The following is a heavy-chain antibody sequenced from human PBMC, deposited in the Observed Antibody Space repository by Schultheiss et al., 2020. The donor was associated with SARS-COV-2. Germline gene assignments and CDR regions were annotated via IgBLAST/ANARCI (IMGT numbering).Heavy chain of an antibody. CDR3: ARGRGVAGYVDY. CDR1: AASISSRSYY. V-gene: IGHV4-39*01. Sequence: SETLSLTCTVSAASISSRSYYWGWIRQPPGKGLEWIGSIYYSGSTNYNPSLKSRVTMSVDTSKNQFSLNLSSVTAADTAVYYCARGRGVAGYVDYWGQGTLVTVSS. D-gene: IGHD6-19*01. J-gene: IGHJ4*02. CDR2: IYYSGST.